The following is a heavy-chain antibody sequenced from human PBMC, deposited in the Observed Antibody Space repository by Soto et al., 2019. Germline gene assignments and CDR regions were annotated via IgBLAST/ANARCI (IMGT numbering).Heavy chain of an antibody. CDR1: GFTVGSSY. Sequence: EVQLVETGGGLIQPGGSLRLSCAASGFTVGSSYMSWVRQAPGKGLEWVSVIFGGGSTYYADSVRGRFTISRDNSKNTLYLQMNSLRGEDTAVYYCTRDLTGYASCWPREWGQGTLVTVSS. CDR2: IFGGGST. J-gene: IGHJ4*02. CDR3: TRDLTGYASCWPRE. D-gene: IGHD6-13*01. V-gene: IGHV3-53*02.